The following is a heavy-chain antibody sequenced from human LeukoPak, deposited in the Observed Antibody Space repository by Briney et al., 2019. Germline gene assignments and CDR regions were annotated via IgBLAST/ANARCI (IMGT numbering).Heavy chain of an antibody. D-gene: IGHD6-13*01. Sequence: SQTLSLTCALSGDSVSSNSAAWNWIRQSPSRGLEWLGRTYYRSKWYNDYAVSVKSRITINPDTSKNQFSLQLNSVTPEDTAVYYCARAKIPGIAAAGINFHNWFDPWGQGTLVTVSS. V-gene: IGHV6-1*01. CDR1: GDSVSSNSAA. J-gene: IGHJ5*02. CDR3: ARAKIPGIAAAGINFHNWFDP. CDR2: TYYRSKWYN.